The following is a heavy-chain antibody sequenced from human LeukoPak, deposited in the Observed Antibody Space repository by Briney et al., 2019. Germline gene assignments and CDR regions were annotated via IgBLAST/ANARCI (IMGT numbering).Heavy chain of an antibody. CDR2: ISGDGGST. J-gene: IGHJ4*02. Sequence: GGSLRLSCAASGFTFDDYAMHWVRQAPGKGLEWVSLISGDGGSTYYADSVKGRFTISRDNAKNSLYLQMNSLRAEDTAVYYCARGRSGLLPHMIDYWGQGTLVTVSS. V-gene: IGHV3-43*02. CDR3: ARGRSGLLPHMIDY. D-gene: IGHD3-22*01. CDR1: GFTFDDYA.